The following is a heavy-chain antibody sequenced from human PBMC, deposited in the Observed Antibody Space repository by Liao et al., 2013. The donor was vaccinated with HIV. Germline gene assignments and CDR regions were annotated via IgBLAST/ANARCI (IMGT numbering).Heavy chain of an antibody. D-gene: IGHD3-10*01. Sequence: QLQLQESGPGLVKPSETLSLTCTVSGGSISSSSYYWGWIRQPPGKGLEWVGNMYYGGSTYYNPSLKSRVIISVDVSKNQFSLKLSSVTAADTAVYYCASYPFGGLNVKGRPIDYWGQGTLVTVSS. CDR2: MYYGGST. J-gene: IGHJ4*02. V-gene: IGHV4-39*07. CDR1: GGSISSSSYY. CDR3: ASYPFGGLNVKGRPIDY.